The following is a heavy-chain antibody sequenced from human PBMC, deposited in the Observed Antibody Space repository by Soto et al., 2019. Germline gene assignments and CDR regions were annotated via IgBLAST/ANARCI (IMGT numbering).Heavy chain of an antibody. CDR1: GYSFTRHW. Sequence: GESLKISCKPSGYSFTRHWLGWVRQVPGKGLEWVGNIYPGDSDTRYNPSFEGHITISADHSTSTVYLQWSSLKASDSAIYFCVRSINTVGWSDPWGQGTQVTVSS. V-gene: IGHV5-51*01. CDR2: IYPGDSDT. D-gene: IGHD2-8*02. CDR3: VRSINTVGWSDP. J-gene: IGHJ5*02.